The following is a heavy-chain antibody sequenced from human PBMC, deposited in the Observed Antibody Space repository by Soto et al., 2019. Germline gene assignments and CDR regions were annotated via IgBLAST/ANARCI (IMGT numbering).Heavy chain of an antibody. CDR2: ISAYNGNT. CDR3: ARARIAVAGTQLDY. V-gene: IGHV1-18*01. CDR1: GYTFTSYG. D-gene: IGHD6-19*01. Sequence: ASVKVSCKASGYTFTSYGISWVRQAPGQGLEWMGWISAYNGNTNYAQRLQGRVTMTTDTSTSTAYMELRSLRSDDTAVYYCARARIAVAGTQLDYWGQGTLVTVSS. J-gene: IGHJ4*02.